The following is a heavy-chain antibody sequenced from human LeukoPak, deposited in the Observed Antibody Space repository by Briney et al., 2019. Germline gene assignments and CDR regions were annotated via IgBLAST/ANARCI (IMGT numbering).Heavy chain of an antibody. CDR1: GGSISSGGYY. CDR3: ARDKSVSYYYYGVDV. CDR2: IYYSGST. Sequence: SETLSLTCTASGGSISSGGYYWSWIRQHPGKGLEWIGYIYYSGSTYYNPSLKSRVTISVDTSKDQFSLKLSSVTAADTAVYYCARDKSVSYYYYGVDVWGQGTTVTVSS. V-gene: IGHV4-31*03. J-gene: IGHJ6*02.